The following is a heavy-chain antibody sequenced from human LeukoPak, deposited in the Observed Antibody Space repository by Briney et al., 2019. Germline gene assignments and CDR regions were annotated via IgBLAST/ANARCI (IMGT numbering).Heavy chain of an antibody. J-gene: IGHJ4*02. CDR2: IYPGDSDT. D-gene: IGHD2-2*01. CDR3: ARDRGYCSSTSCPEGGY. CDR1: GYSFTSYW. Sequence: GESLKISCKGSGYSFTSYWIGWVRQMPGKGLEWMGIIYPGDSDTRYSPSFQGQVTISADKSISTAYLQWSSLKASDTAMYYCARDRGYCSSTSCPEGGYWGQGTLVTVSS. V-gene: IGHV5-51*01.